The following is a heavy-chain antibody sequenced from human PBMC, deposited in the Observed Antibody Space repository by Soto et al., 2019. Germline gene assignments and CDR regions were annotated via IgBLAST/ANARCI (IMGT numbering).Heavy chain of an antibody. J-gene: IGHJ3*02. V-gene: IGHV1-24*01. D-gene: IGHD3-22*01. Sequence: ASVKVSCKVSGYTLTELSMHWVRQAPGKGLEWMGGFDPEDGETIYAQKFQGRVTMTEDTSTDTAYMELSSLRSEDTAVYYCATTGPRYYYDSSGRDAFDIWGQGTMVTVPS. CDR2: FDPEDGET. CDR1: GYTLTELS. CDR3: ATTGPRYYYDSSGRDAFDI.